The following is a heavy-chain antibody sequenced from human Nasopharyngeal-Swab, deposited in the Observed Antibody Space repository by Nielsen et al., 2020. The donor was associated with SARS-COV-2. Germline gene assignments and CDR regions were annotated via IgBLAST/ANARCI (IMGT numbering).Heavy chain of an antibody. CDR3: AKDKATFCTSSVCYFGMDV. J-gene: IGHJ6*02. CDR1: GFNFGNFA. CDR2: ISADGTSSGIST. V-gene: IGHV3-23*01. Sequence: GGSLRLSCAASGFNFGNFAMSWVRQAPGKGPEWVATISADGTSSGISTYYAESVKGRFTISRDSANDILHLQMNSLRAEDSALYYCAKDKATFCTSSVCYFGMDVWGQGTTVTVSS. D-gene: IGHD2-8*01.